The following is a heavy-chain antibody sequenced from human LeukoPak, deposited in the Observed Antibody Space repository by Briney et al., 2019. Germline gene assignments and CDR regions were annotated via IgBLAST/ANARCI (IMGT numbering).Heavy chain of an antibody. CDR2: IDRGVGST. J-gene: IGHJ4*02. Sequence: GGSLRLSCAASGFTFSLYDMSWVRQAPGKGLECVSAIDRGVGSTYYADSVKGRFTISRDNSKNTLYLQMNNLRADDTAAYYCVKKGQADDYGNPDWGQGALVTVSP. V-gene: IGHV3-23*01. CDR3: VKKGQADDYGNPD. CDR1: GFTFSLYD. D-gene: IGHD4-17*01.